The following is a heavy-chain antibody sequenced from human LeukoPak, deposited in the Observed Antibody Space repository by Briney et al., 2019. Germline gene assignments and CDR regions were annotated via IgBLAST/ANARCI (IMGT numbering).Heavy chain of an antibody. CDR3: ARSSIRTTYSSSWYNY. CDR2: FDPEDGET. J-gene: IGHJ4*02. D-gene: IGHD6-13*01. V-gene: IGHV1-24*01. CDR1: GYTLTELS. Sequence: ASVKVSCKVSGYTLTELSMHWVRQAPGKGLEWMGGFDPEDGETIYAQKFQGRVTITRDTSASTAYMELSSLRSEDTAVYYCARSSIRTTYSSSWYNYWGQGTLVTVSS.